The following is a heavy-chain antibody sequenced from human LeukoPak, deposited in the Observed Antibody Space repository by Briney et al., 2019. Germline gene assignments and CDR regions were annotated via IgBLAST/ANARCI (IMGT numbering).Heavy chain of an antibody. CDR2: IYYSGST. CDR3: ARSAVAALWAWLDP. D-gene: IGHD6-19*01. Sequence: SETLSLTCTVSGGSISSYYWSWIRQPPGKGLEWIGYIYYSGSTNYNPSLKSRVTISVDTSKNQFSPKLSSVTAADTAVYYCARSAVAALWAWLDPWGQGTLVTVSS. J-gene: IGHJ5*02. V-gene: IGHV4-59*01. CDR1: GGSISSYY.